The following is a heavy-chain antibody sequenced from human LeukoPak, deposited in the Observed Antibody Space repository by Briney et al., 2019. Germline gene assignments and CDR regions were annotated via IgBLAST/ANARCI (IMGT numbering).Heavy chain of an antibody. Sequence: GGSLRLSCAASGFTFSSYGMHWVRQAPGKGLEWVAFIRYDGSNKYYADSVKGRFTISRDNSKNTLYLQMNSLRAEDTAVYYCARNEAGAAAGYFDNWGQGTLVTVSS. V-gene: IGHV3-30*02. CDR1: GFTFSSYG. CDR3: ARNEAGAAAGYFDN. D-gene: IGHD6-13*01. J-gene: IGHJ4*02. CDR2: IRYDGSNK.